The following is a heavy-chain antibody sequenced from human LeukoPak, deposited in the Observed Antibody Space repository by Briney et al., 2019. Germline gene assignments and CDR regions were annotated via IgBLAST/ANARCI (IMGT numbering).Heavy chain of an antibody. CDR2: INPDGSDT. CDR1: GFTFSNYW. CDR3: VRWGVEAGMDC. V-gene: IGHV3-7*01. D-gene: IGHD3-10*01. J-gene: IGHJ4*02. Sequence: GGSLRLSCEGSGFTFSNYWMGWVRQAPGKGLEWVANINPDGSDTTYVDSVKGRFIISRDNAKKSLLLQMNSLRVEETSVYYCVRWGVEAGMDCWGQGSLVTVSS.